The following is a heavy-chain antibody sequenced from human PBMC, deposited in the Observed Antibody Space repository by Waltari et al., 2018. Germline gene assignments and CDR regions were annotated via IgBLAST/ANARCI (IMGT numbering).Heavy chain of an antibody. CDR3: AVCYYYYYGMDV. V-gene: IGHV6-1*01. Sequence: QVQLQQSGPGLVKPSQTLSLTCAISGASVSSNSAAWTWIRQSPSSGLGWLGMTYYRSKWYNDDAVSVKSRITINPDTSKNQFSLQLNSVTPEDTAVYYCAVCYYYYYGMDVWGQGTTVTVSS. CDR1: GASVSSNSAA. CDR2: TYYRSKWYN. J-gene: IGHJ6*02.